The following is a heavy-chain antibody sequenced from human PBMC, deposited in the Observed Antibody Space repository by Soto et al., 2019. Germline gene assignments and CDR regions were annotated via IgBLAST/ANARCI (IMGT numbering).Heavy chain of an antibody. Sequence: ASVKVSCKASGYTFTSYAMHWVRQAPGQRLEWMGWINAGNGNTKYSQKFQGRVTITRDTSASTAYMELSSLRSEDTAVYYCARQYCSGGSCYYAFDIWGQGTMVTVSSGKPPIWVATTPRPPEYYFDYWGQGTLVTVSS. J-gene: IGHJ4*02. CDR2: INAGNGNT. CDR3: ARQYCSGGSCYYAFDIWGQGTMVTVSSGKPPIWVATTPRPPEYYFDY. D-gene: IGHD2-15*01. V-gene: IGHV1-3*01. CDR1: GYTFTSYA.